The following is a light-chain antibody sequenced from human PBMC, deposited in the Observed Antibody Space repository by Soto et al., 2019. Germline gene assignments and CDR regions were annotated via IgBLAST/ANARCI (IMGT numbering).Light chain of an antibody. CDR3: QQYGTSRWT. CDR1: QSVSSSY. CDR2: GAS. V-gene: IGKV3-20*01. Sequence: EIVLTQSPGTLSLSPGERATLSCRASQSVSSSYLAWYQQKPGQAPRLLIYGASSRATGIPDRFSGSGSGTDFTLPISRLEPGDFAVYYCQQYGTSRWTFGQGTKVEIK. J-gene: IGKJ1*01.